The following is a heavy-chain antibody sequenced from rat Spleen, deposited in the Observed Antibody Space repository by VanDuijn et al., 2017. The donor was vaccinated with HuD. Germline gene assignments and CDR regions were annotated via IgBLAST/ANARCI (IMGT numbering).Heavy chain of an antibody. Sequence: EVQLVESGGGLVQPGRSLKLSCAASGFTFSDYNMAWVRQAPTKGLEWVATISSDGSATYYRDSVEGRFTISRDIAKSTLFLQMNDLRSEDTATYYCTRGTYFRHWGQGVMVTVSS. CDR3: TRGTYFRH. CDR1: GFTFSDYN. CDR2: ISSDGSAT. J-gene: IGHJ2*01. V-gene: IGHV5S10*01. D-gene: IGHD4-6*01.